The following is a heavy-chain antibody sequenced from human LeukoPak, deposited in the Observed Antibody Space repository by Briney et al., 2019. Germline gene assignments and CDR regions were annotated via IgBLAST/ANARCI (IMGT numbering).Heavy chain of an antibody. V-gene: IGHV4-39*01. CDR2: IYYSGST. J-gene: IGHJ4*02. Sequence: SETLYLTCTVSGGSISSSSYYWGWIRQPPGKGLEWIGSIYYSGSTYYNPSLKSRVTISVDTSKNQFSLKLSSVTVADTAVYYCARGSVLRHFNYWGQGTLVTVSS. D-gene: IGHD3-3*01. CDR3: ARGSVLRHFNY. CDR1: GGSISSSSYY.